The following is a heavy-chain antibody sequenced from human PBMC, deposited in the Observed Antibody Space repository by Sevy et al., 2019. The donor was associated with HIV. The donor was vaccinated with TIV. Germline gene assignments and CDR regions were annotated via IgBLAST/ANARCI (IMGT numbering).Heavy chain of an antibody. CDR1: GFTFSNYN. Sequence: GGSLRLSCAASGFTFSNYNMDWVRQAPGKGLEWVSYITFSSNTIYYADSVKGRFTISRDNAKKSLYLQMNSLRAEDTAVYYCARHQLRVSATGFDYWGPGTLVTVSS. CDR2: ITFSSNTI. CDR3: ARHQLRVSATGFDY. V-gene: IGHV3-48*01. J-gene: IGHJ4*01. D-gene: IGHD6-13*01.